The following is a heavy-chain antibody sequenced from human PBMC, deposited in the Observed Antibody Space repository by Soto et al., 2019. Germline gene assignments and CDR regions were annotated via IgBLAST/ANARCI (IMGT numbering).Heavy chain of an antibody. CDR2: VWYDGSNK. J-gene: IGHJ6*02. Sequence: QVQLVESGGGVVQPGRSMRLSCAASGFTFSSYGMHWVRQAQGKGLEWVAVVWYDGSNKYYADSVKGRFTISRDNSKNTLYLQMNSRRAEDTAVYYGARGNLVSTVVTDDYYYGMDVWGQGTTVTVSS. CDR3: ARGNLVSTVVTDDYYYGMDV. V-gene: IGHV3-33*01. D-gene: IGHD2-15*01. CDR1: GFTFSSYG.